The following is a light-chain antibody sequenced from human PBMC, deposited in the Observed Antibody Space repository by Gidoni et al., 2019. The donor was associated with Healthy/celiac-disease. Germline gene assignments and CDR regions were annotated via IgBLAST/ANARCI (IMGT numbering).Light chain of an antibody. Sequence: IVITQSPASLTQSLGGRATINCKSSQSVLYSSNNKNYLAWYQQKPGQPAKLLIYWASTRESGVPDRVRGSGSGTDFTLTISSMQAEDVAVYYCQQYYSTPRTFGGGTKVEIK. CDR2: WAS. J-gene: IGKJ4*01. CDR1: QSVLYSSNNKNY. V-gene: IGKV4-1*01. CDR3: QQYYSTPRT.